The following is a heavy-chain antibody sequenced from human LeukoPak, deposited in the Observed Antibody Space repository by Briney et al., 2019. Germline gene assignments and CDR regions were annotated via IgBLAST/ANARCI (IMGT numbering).Heavy chain of an antibody. CDR3: ARADEVGNWNNPLNY. Sequence: EAPVKVSCKASGGTFSSYAISWVRQAPGQGLEWMGGIIPIFGTANYAQKFQGRVTITADESTSTAYMELSSLRSEDTAVYYCARADEVGNWNNPLNYWGQGTLVTVSS. D-gene: IGHD1/OR15-1a*01. J-gene: IGHJ4*02. V-gene: IGHV1-69*13. CDR2: IIPIFGTA. CDR1: GGTFSSYA.